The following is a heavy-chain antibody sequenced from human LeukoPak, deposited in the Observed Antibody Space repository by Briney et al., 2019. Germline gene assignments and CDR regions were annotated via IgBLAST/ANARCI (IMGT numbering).Heavy chain of an antibody. J-gene: IGHJ3*02. CDR2: MYPGEST. Sequence: GGSLRLASAASAFTVSANYMSWVRQAPGKGLEWVSIMYPGESTYFADSVKGRFTMSRDNSRNTVYLQMNSLRVEDTAIYYCARVVVEHRRSDAFDIWGQGTLVTVSS. D-gene: IGHD4-17*01. CDR3: ARVVVEHRRSDAFDI. CDR1: AFTVSANY. V-gene: IGHV3-66*01.